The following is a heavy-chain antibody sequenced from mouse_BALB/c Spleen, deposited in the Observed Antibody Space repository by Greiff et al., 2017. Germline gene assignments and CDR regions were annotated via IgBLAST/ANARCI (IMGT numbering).Heavy chain of an antibody. CDR2: INPSSGYT. V-gene: IGHV1-4*02. J-gene: IGHJ4*01. CDR1: GYTFTSYT. Sequence: QVQLQQSAAELARPGASVKMSCKASGYTFTSYTMHWVKQRPGQGLEWIGYINPSSGYTEYNQKFKDKTTLTADKSSSTAYMQLSSLTSEDSADYYCARRGSGTGDYWGQGTSVTVSS. CDR3: ARRGSGTGDY. D-gene: IGHD3-3*01.